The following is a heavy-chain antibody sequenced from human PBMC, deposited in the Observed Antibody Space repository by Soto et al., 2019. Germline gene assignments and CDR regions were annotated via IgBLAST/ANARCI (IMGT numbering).Heavy chain of an antibody. Sequence: SETLSLTCTVSGGSICSYYWSWIRQPPGKGLEWIGYIYYSGSTNYNPSLKSRVTISVDTSKNQFSLKLSSVTAADTAVYYCARSTNWEYYYYYMDVWGKGTTVTVSS. D-gene: IGHD7-27*01. CDR3: ARSTNWEYYYYYMDV. J-gene: IGHJ6*03. CDR2: IYYSGST. V-gene: IGHV4-59*01. CDR1: GGSICSYY.